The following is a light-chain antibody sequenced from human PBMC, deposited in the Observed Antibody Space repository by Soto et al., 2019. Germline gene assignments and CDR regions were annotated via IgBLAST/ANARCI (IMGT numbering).Light chain of an antibody. V-gene: IGKV3-20*01. CDR1: QSVSSSY. CDR3: LQYGSSPRT. J-gene: IGKJ1*01. Sequence: EIVLTQSPGTLSLSPGERATLSCRASQSVSSSYLAWYQQKPGQAPRLLIYGASSRATGIPDRFSGSGSGTDFTFTIRRLEPEDFAVYYCLQYGSSPRTLGQGTQVDIK. CDR2: GAS.